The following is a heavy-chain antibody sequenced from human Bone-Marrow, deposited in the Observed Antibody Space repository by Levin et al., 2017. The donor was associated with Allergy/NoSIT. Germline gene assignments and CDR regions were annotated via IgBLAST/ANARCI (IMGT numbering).Heavy chain of an antibody. CDR3: TRDATHYYDRSGRSDY. V-gene: IGHV3-7*01. CDR2: IKQDGSEK. CDR1: GFTFSSFW. D-gene: IGHD3-22*01. J-gene: IGHJ4*02. Sequence: GGSLRLSCAASGFTFSSFWMSWVRQAPGRGLEWVANIKQDGSEKYYAGSVKGRFTISRDNAENSLYLQVNSLRAEDTAVYYCTRDATHYYDRSGRSDYWGQGTLVTVSS.